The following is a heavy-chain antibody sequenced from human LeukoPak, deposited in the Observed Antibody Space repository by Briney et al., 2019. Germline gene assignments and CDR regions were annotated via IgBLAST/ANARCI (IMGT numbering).Heavy chain of an antibody. CDR2: IYASGGA. V-gene: IGHV4-4*07. D-gene: IGHD6-13*01. J-gene: IGHJ4*02. Sequence: PSETLSLTCTVSGGSISSYYLSWIRQPAGKGLEWIGRIYASGGANYNPSLKSRVTMSVDTSKNQLSLKVSSVTAADTAVYYCAREFSSVASAGTDYRGQGTLVTVSS. CDR1: GGSISSYY. CDR3: AREFSSVASAGTDY.